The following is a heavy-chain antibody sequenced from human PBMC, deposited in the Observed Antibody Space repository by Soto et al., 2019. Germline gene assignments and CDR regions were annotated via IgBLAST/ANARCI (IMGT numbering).Heavy chain of an antibody. Sequence: SETLSLTCAVSGGSISSGGYSWSWIRQPPGKGLEWIGYIYHSGSTYYNPSLKSRVTISVDRSKNQFSLKLSSVTAADTAVYYCASSMVATPKLDYWGQGTLVTVSS. CDR3: ASSMVATPKLDY. D-gene: IGHD5-12*01. CDR1: GGSISSGGYS. CDR2: IYHSGST. J-gene: IGHJ4*02. V-gene: IGHV4-30-2*01.